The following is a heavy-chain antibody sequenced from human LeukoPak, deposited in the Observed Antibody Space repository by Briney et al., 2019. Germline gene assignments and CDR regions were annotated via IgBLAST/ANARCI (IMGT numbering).Heavy chain of an antibody. Sequence: SETLSLTCTVSGGSISSSSYYWGWIRQPPGKGLEWIGRIYTSGSTNYNPSLKSRVTMSVDTSKNQFSLKLSSVTAADTAVYYCARYEDYYYYMDVWGKGTTVTVSS. V-gene: IGHV4-61*05. D-gene: IGHD3-16*01. CDR3: ARYEDYYYYMDV. CDR1: GGSISSSSYY. CDR2: IYTSGST. J-gene: IGHJ6*03.